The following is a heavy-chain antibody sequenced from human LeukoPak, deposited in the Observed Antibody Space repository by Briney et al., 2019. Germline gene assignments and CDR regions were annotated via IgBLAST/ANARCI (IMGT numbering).Heavy chain of an antibody. CDR2: VSKSGST. D-gene: IGHD3-16*01. CDR1: GDSISSHF. Sequence: SETLSLTCTVSGDSISSHFWTWIRPAPGKGLEWLGYVSKSGSTNYNPSLQSRITISLDTSKNQFSLKLTSVTASDTAVYFCARDDYGVFDAFDVWGQGTVVTVSS. CDR3: ARDDYGVFDAFDV. V-gene: IGHV4-4*08. J-gene: IGHJ3*01.